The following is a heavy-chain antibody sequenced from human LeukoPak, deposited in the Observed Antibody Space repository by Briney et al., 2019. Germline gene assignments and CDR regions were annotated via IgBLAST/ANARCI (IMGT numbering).Heavy chain of an antibody. CDR1: GYSFTCYW. CDR3: ARARSGYSGYGPFDY. J-gene: IGHJ4*02. V-gene: IGHV5-51*01. CDR2: IYPGDSDT. D-gene: IGHD5-12*01. Sequence: RGESLKISCKGSGYSFTCYWIGWVRQMPGKGLEWMGIIYPGDSDTRYSPSFQGQVTISADKSISTAYLQWSSLKASDTAMYYCARARSGYSGYGPFDYWGQGTLVTVSS.